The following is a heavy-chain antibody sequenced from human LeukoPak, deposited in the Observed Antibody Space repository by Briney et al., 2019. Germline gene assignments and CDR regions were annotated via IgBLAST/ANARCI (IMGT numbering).Heavy chain of an antibody. CDR3: AREGLSSGWNGYYYYYYMDV. J-gene: IGHJ6*03. V-gene: IGHV3-48*03. Sequence: GGSLRLSCAASGFTFSSYAMNWVRQAPGKGLEWVSYISSSGSTIYYADSVKGRFTISRDNAKNSLYLQMNSLRAEDTAVYYCAREGLSSGWNGYYYYYYMDVWGKGTTVTVSS. CDR2: ISSSGSTI. D-gene: IGHD6-19*01. CDR1: GFTFSSYA.